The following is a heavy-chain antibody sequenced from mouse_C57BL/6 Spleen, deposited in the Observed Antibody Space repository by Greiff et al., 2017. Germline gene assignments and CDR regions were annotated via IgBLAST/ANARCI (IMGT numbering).Heavy chain of an antibody. Sequence: VQLQQPGAELVRPGSSVKLSCKASGYTFTSYWMDWVKQRPGQGLEWIGNIYPSDSETHYNQKFKDKATLTVDKSSSTAYMQLSSLTSEDSAVYYCARGAYGYYAMDYWGKGTSVTVSS. CDR3: ARGAYGYYAMDY. V-gene: IGHV1-61*01. D-gene: IGHD6-5*01. J-gene: IGHJ4*01. CDR1: GYTFTSYW. CDR2: IYPSDSET.